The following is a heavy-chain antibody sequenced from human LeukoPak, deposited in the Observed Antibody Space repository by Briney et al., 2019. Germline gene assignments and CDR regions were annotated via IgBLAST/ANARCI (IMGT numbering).Heavy chain of an antibody. D-gene: IGHD6-13*01. J-gene: IGHJ4*02. CDR1: GGSISSYY. Sequence: SETLSLTCTVSGGSISSYYWSWIRQPAGKGLEWIGRIYTSGSTNYNPSLKSRVTMSVDTSKNQFSLKLSSVTAADTAVYYCAGSYSSSWPFDYWGQGTLVTVSP. CDR3: AGSYSSSWPFDY. CDR2: IYTSGST. V-gene: IGHV4-4*07.